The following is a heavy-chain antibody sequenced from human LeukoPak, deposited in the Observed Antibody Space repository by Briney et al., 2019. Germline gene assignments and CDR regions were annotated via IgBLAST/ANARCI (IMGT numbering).Heavy chain of an antibody. D-gene: IGHD3-22*01. J-gene: IGHJ1*01. Sequence: PGGSLRLSCAASGFTFSSYAMSWVRQAPGKGLEWVSAISGSGGSTYYADSVKGRFTISRDNSKNTLYLQMNSLRAEDTAVYYCAKDFEGYDSSGWRYFQHWGQGTLVTVSS. V-gene: IGHV3-23*01. CDR1: GFTFSSYA. CDR3: AKDFEGYDSSGWRYFQH. CDR2: ISGSGGST.